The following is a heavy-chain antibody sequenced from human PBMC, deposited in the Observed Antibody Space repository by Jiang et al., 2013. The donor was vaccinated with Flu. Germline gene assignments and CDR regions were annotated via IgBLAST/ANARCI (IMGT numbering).Heavy chain of an antibody. CDR2: HYNSGST. CDR3: ATHVGISFGVVIRQGHGMDV. V-gene: IGHV4-39*01. D-gene: IGHD3-3*01. J-gene: IGHJ6*02. CDR1: GVSISSNFYF. Sequence: RLLKPSETLSLTCNVSGVSISSNFYFWGWIRQPPGKGLEWIGAHYNSGSTYYSPSLNGRVTISVDTSKNQFSLKLTSVTAADTAVYYCATHVGISFGVVIRQGHGMDVWGQGTTVTV.